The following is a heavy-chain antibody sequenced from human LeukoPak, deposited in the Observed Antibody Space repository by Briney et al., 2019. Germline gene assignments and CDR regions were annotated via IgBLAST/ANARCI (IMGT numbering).Heavy chain of an antibody. CDR1: GGSISTYY. V-gene: IGHV4-59*08. CDR3: ARHPFSDGFDI. Sequence: SETLSLTCTVSGGSISTYYWSWIRQPPGKGLEWIAYIYSSGHTNYNPSLKGRVTISADTSKNQFSLKVNSVTAADTAVYYCARHPFSDGFDIWGQGTMVTVSS. J-gene: IGHJ3*02. CDR2: IYSSGHT.